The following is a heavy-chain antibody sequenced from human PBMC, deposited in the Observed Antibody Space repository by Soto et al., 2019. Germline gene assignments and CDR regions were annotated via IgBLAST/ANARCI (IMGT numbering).Heavy chain of an antibody. CDR3: YYGSCSWYVVS. CDR1: GGSISDNSHC. CDR2: FFYNGGT. D-gene: IGHD6-13*01. Sequence: TLSLTCTVSGGSISDNSHCWGWIRQPPGKGLEWIGTFFYNGGTNYNPSLKSRATTSVDTSKNQFSLKLSSVTAADTAVYYCYYGSCSWYVVSWGQGALVTVSS. V-gene: IGHV4-39*01. J-gene: IGHJ4*02.